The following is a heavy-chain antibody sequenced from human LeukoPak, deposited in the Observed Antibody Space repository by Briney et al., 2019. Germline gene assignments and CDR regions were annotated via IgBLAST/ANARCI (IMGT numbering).Heavy chain of an antibody. D-gene: IGHD3-22*01. CDR2: ISGSGGST. CDR3: AITYDSSGYPQPDFDY. Sequence: GGSLRLYCAASGFTFSSYAMSWVRQAPGKGLEWVSAISGSGGSTYYADSVKGRFTISRDNSKNTLYLQMNSLRAEDTAVYYCAITYDSSGYPQPDFDYWGQGTLVTVSS. J-gene: IGHJ4*02. V-gene: IGHV3-23*01. CDR1: GFTFSSYA.